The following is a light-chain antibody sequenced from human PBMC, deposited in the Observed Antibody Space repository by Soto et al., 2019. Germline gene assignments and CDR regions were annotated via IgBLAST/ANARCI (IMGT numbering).Light chain of an antibody. CDR1: QSVDTTF. V-gene: IGKV3-20*01. CDR3: QPSMSSVT. Sequence: EIVLTQSPGSLSLSPGQRATLSCRASQSVDTTFFAWYQKKPGQAPRLLIYGASKRATGIPDRFSGSGSGTDFTLIISRLEPEDFAVYYCQPSMSSVTFGQGTKVEIK. J-gene: IGKJ1*01. CDR2: GAS.